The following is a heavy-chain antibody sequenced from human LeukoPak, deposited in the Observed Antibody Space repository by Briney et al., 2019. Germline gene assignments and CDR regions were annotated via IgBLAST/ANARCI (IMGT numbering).Heavy chain of an antibody. Sequence: GGSLRLSCAASGFTFSSYSMNWVRQAPGKGLEWVSSISSSSSYIYYADSVKGRFTISRDNAKNSLYLQMNSLRAEDTAVYYCARDMIELNYYDSSYFDYWGQGTLVTVSS. CDR3: ARDMIELNYYDSSYFDY. CDR2: ISSSSSYI. V-gene: IGHV3-21*01. D-gene: IGHD3-22*01. J-gene: IGHJ4*02. CDR1: GFTFSSYS.